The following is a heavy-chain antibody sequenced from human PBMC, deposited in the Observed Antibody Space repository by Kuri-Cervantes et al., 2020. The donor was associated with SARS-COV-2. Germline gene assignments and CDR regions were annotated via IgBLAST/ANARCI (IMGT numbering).Heavy chain of an antibody. V-gene: IGHV3-48*01. CDR3: ARGEYCSSTSCYYYYYMDV. J-gene: IGHJ6*03. Sequence: GGSLRLSCAASGFTFRSCCMNWVRQAPGKGLEWVSYISSSSSTIYYADSVKGRFTISRDNAKNSLYLQMNSLRAEDTAVYYCARGEYCSSTSCYYYYYMDVWGKGTTVTVSS. CDR2: ISSSSSTI. D-gene: IGHD2-2*01. CDR1: GFTFRSCC.